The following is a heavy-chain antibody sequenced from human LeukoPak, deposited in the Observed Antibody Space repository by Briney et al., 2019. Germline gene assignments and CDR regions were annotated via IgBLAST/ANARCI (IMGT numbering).Heavy chain of an antibody. CDR3: ARDSDYYDSSGYFDY. V-gene: IGHV3-30-3*01. Sequence: GGSLRLSCAASGFTFNSYAMHWVRQAPGKGLEWVAVISYDGSNKYYADSVKGRFTISRDNSKNTLYLQMNSLRAEDTAVYYCARDSDYYDSSGYFDYWGQGTLVTVSS. CDR2: ISYDGSNK. J-gene: IGHJ4*02. D-gene: IGHD3-22*01. CDR1: GFTFNSYA.